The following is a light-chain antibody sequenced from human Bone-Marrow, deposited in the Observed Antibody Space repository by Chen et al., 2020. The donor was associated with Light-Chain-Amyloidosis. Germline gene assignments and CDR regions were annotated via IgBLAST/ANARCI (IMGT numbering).Light chain of an antibody. CDR1: SSDVGGDNH. J-gene: IGLJ1*01. V-gene: IGLV2-14*01. Sequence: QSALTQPASVSGSPGQSLTISCTGTSSDVGGDNHVSWYHQQPDKAPKLMIYEVTNRPSWVPDRFSGSKSDNTASLTISGLQTEEEAEYFCSSYTIRNTLVFGSGTRVTVL. CDR3: SSYTIRNTLV. CDR2: EVT.